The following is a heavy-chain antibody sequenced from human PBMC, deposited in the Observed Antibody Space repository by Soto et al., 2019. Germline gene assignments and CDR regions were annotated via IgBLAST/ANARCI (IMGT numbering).Heavy chain of an antibody. CDR3: ARDQTNYGMDV. CDR2: MNPNSGNT. V-gene: IGHV1-8*01. Sequence: ASVKVSCKASGYTFTSYDINWVRQATGQGLEWMGWMNPNSGNTVYAQKFQGRVTMTRNTSIGTAYMELSSLRSEDTAVYYCARDQTNYGMDVWGQGTTVTVSS. J-gene: IGHJ6*02. CDR1: GYTFTSYD.